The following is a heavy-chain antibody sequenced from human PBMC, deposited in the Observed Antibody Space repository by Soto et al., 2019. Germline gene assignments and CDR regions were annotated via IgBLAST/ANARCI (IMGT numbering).Heavy chain of an antibody. D-gene: IGHD6-19*01. V-gene: IGHV4-61*01. CDR2: IYYSVST. J-gene: IGHJ4*02. CDR1: GGSVSSGSYY. Sequence: QVQLQESGPGLVKPSETLSLTFTVSGGSVSSGSYYWSWIRQPPGKGLEWIGYIYYSVSTNYNPSLKSRVTISVDTSKNQFSLKVSSVTAADTAVYYCASYSSGWYDVIYWGQGTLVTVAS. CDR3: ASYSSGWYDVIY.